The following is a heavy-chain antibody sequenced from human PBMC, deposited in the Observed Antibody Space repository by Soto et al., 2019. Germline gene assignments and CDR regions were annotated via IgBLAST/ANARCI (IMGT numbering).Heavy chain of an antibody. CDR1: GFTFSSYA. CDR3: ARDRGHQTYYYSGMDV. CDR2: ISYDGSNK. D-gene: IGHD3-10*01. J-gene: IGHJ6*02. Sequence: GGSLRLSCAASGFTFSSYAMHWVRQAPGKGLEWVAVISYDGSNKYYADSVKGRFTISRDNSKNTLYLQMNSLRAEDTAVYYCARDRGHQTYYYSGMDVWGQGTTVTVSS. V-gene: IGHV3-30-3*01.